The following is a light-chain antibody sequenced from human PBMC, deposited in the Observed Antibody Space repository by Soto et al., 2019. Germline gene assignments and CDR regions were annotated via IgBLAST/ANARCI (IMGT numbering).Light chain of an antibody. J-gene: IGKJ4*01. CDR3: QQYYDYPPLI. Sequence: EIVMTQSPATLSVSPGERATLSCRASRNINRKLAWYQQKPGQAPRLLITGASTRATGIPARFSGSGSGTEFTLTLIRLQSEDFAVYYCQQYYDYPPLIFGGGTKVEIK. CDR2: GAS. CDR1: RNINRK. V-gene: IGKV3-15*01.